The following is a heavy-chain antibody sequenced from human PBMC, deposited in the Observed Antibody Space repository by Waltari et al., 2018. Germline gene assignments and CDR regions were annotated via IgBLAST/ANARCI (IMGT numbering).Heavy chain of an antibody. V-gene: IGHV4-59*11. D-gene: IGHD6-19*01. Sequence: QVQLQESGPGLVKPSETLSLTCTVSGGSISSHYWSWIRPPPGKGLEWIGYIYYSGSTNYNPSLKSRVTISVDTSKNQFSLKLSSVTAADTAVYYCARRSTVAALDDYWGQGTLVTVSS. CDR1: GGSISSHY. CDR3: ARRSTVAALDDY. CDR2: IYYSGST. J-gene: IGHJ4*02.